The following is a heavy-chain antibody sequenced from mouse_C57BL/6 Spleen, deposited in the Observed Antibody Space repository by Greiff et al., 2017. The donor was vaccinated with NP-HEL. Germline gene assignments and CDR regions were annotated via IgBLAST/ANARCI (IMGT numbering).Heavy chain of an antibody. V-gene: IGHV1-47*01. CDR3: ARGYGSPYYYAMDY. D-gene: IGHD1-1*01. Sequence: VKLVESGAELVKPGASVKMSCKASGYTFTTYPIEWMKQNHGKSLEWIGNFHPYNDDTKYNEKFKGKATLTVEKSSSTVYLELSRLTSDDSAVYYCARGYGSPYYYAMDYWGQGTSVTVSS. J-gene: IGHJ4*01. CDR1: GYTFTTYP. CDR2: FHPYNDDT.